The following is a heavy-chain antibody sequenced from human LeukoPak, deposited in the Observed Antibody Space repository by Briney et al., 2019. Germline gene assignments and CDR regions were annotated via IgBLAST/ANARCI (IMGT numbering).Heavy chain of an antibody. V-gene: IGHV4-61*02. CDR3: AKFGSTSGRGFDP. Sequence: SETLSLTCTVSGGSISSGSYYWSWIRQPAGKGLEWIGRICTSGSTHYNPSLKSRVTISVDTSKNQFSLKLSSVTATDTAVYYCAKFGSTSGRGFDPWGQGTLVTVSS. CDR2: ICTSGST. D-gene: IGHD2-2*01. J-gene: IGHJ5*02. CDR1: GGSISSGSYY.